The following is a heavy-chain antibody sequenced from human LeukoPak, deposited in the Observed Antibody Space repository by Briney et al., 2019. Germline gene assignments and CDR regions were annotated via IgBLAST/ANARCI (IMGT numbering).Heavy chain of an antibody. Sequence: GGSLRLSCAASGFTSSSYAMHWVRQAPGKGLEWVAVIAYDGSNKYYADSVKGRFTISRDNSKNTLYLQRNSLGAEDTAVYYCARAPGGVQYSAFDIWGQGTMVTVSS. CDR2: IAYDGSNK. CDR1: GFTSSSYA. J-gene: IGHJ3*02. D-gene: IGHD3-3*01. CDR3: ARAPGGVQYSAFDI. V-gene: IGHV3-30-3*01.